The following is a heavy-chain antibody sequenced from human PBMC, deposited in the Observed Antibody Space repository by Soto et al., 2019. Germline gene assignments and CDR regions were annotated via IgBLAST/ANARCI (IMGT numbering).Heavy chain of an antibody. CDR3: AKCITALGPIDY. V-gene: IGHV4-4*02. D-gene: IGHD6-6*01. CDR2: IYHSGST. Sequence: QVQLQESGPGLVKPSGTLSLTCAVSGGSISSGNWWSWVRQPPGKGLEWIGEIYHSGSTNYNPSLKSRVXXXLXXSKNQFSLKLSSVTAADTAVYYCAKCITALGPIDYWGQGTLVTVSS. CDR1: GGSISSGNW. J-gene: IGHJ4*02.